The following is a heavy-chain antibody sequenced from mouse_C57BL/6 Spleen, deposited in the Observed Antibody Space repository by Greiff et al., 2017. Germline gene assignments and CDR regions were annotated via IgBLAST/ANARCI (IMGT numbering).Heavy chain of an antibody. D-gene: IGHD1-1*01. CDR2: IDPNSGGT. J-gene: IGHJ2*01. CDR1: GYTFTSYW. Sequence: VKLQQPGAELVKPGASVKLSCKASGYTFTSYWMHWVKQRPGRGLEWIGRIDPNSGGTKYNEKFKSKATLTVDKPSSTAYMQLSSLTSEDSAVYYCARGGFITTVVDPYYFDYWGQGTTLTVSS. V-gene: IGHV1-72*01. CDR3: ARGGFITTVVDPYYFDY.